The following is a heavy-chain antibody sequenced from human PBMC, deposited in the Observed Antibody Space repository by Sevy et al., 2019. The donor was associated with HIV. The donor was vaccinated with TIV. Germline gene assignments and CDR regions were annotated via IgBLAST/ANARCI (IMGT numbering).Heavy chain of an antibody. J-gene: IGHJ4*02. CDR2: ISGSSNYL. V-gene: IGHV3-21*06. CDR1: GFTFSSYS. D-gene: IGHD1-26*01. Sequence: GVSLRLSCAASGFTFSSYSMNWVRQAPGKGLEWVSSISGSSNYLYYAESLKGRFIISRDNAKNTLYLQMNSLRADDTAVYYCATGPPDGSYDYFDYWGQGTLVTVSS. CDR3: ATGPPDGSYDYFDY.